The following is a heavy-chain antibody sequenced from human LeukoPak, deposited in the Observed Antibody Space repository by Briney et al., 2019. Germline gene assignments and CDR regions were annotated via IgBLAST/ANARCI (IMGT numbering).Heavy chain of an antibody. J-gene: IGHJ4*02. CDR2: ISYDGSNK. CDR3: ARDHGPEMATIPGY. Sequence: GGSLRLSCAASGFTFSSYAMHWVRQAPGKGLEWVAVISYDGSNKYYADSVKGRFTISRDNSKNTLYLQMNSLRSDDTAVYYCARDHGPEMATIPGYWGQGTLVTVSS. CDR1: GFTFSSYA. V-gene: IGHV3-30-3*01. D-gene: IGHD5-24*01.